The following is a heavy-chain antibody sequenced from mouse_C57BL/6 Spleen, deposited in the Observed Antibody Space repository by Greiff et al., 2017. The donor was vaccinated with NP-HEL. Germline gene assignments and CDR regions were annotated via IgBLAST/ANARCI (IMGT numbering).Heavy chain of an antibody. CDR2: IDPSDSYT. Sequence: VQLQQPGAELVMPGASVKLSCKASGYTFTSYWMHWVKQRPGQGLEWIGEIDPSDSYTNYNQKFKGKSTLTVDKSSSTAYMQLSSLTSEDSAVYYCARDPGRGGFDYWGQGTTLTVSS. J-gene: IGHJ2*01. CDR3: ARDPGRGGFDY. D-gene: IGHD3-3*01. CDR1: GYTFTSYW. V-gene: IGHV1-69*01.